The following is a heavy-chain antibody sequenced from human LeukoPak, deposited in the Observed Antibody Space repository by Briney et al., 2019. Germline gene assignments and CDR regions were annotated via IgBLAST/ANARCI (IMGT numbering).Heavy chain of an antibody. V-gene: IGHV1-8*02. J-gene: IGHJ4*02. CDR2: MNPNSGNT. CDR1: GYTFTSYD. CDR3: AREGSRSGPDY. Sequence: ASVKVSCKASGYTFTSYDINWVRQATGQGLEWMGWMNPNSGNTGYAQKFQGRVTMTRDTSISTAYMELSRLRSDDTAVYYCAREGSRSGPDYWGQGTLVTVSS. D-gene: IGHD2-15*01.